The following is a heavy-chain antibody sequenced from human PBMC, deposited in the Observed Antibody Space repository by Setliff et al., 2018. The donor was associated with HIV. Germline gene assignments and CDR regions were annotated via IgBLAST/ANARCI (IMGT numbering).Heavy chain of an antibody. CDR3: ARASSSSWYKFNLYYYYYYMDV. CDR2: IKQDGSDK. J-gene: IGHJ6*03. CDR1: GFAFSGHQ. V-gene: IGHV3-7*01. D-gene: IGHD6-13*01. Sequence: GSLRLSCAASGFAFSGHQMSWVRQAPGKGLEWVAKIKQDGSDKYYVDSVKGRFTISRDNAKNSLYLQMNSLRAEDTAVYYCARASSSSWYKFNLYYYYYYMDVWGKGTTVTVSS.